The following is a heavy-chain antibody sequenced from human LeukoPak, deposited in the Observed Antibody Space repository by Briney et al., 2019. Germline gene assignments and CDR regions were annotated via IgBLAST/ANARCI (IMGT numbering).Heavy chain of an antibody. CDR3: AREQMEAFDY. Sequence: PGGSLRLSXAASGFTFSTYSMNWVRQAPGKGLEWVSSIGGSSTSIYYAGSVKGRFTVSRDNAKNSLYLQMNSLRAEDTAVYYCAREQMEAFDYWGQGTLVTVSS. J-gene: IGHJ4*02. D-gene: IGHD5-24*01. CDR2: IGGSSTSI. CDR1: GFTFSTYS. V-gene: IGHV3-21*06.